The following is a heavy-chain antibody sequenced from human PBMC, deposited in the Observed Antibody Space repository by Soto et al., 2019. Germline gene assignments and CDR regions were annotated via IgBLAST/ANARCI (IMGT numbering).Heavy chain of an antibody. CDR3: ARDGIFSALRIQFGLDV. D-gene: IGHD3-10*01. V-gene: IGHV1-46*01. CDR1: GYTFSNYY. CDR2: INPNGGST. Sequence: ASVKVSCKASGYTFSNYYIHWVRQAPGQGLEWMGIINPNGGSTTYAQKFQGRVTMTRDTSTSTVYMELSSLTSEDTALYYCARDGIFSALRIQFGLDVCGQGPMVNVAS. J-gene: IGHJ6*02.